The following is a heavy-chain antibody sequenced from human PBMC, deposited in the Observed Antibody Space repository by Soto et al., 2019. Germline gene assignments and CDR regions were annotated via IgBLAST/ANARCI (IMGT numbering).Heavy chain of an antibody. J-gene: IGHJ4*02. CDR2: ISGSGGST. V-gene: IGHV3-23*01. D-gene: IGHD3-22*01. CDR3: AKSKAYYYDSSGYFDY. CDR1: GFTFSSYS. Sequence: PGGSLILSCAASGFTFSSYSMSWVRQAPGKGLEWVSAISGSGGSTYYADSVKGRFTISRDNSKNTLYLQMNSLRAEDTAVYYCAKSKAYYYDSSGYFDYWGQGTLVTVSS.